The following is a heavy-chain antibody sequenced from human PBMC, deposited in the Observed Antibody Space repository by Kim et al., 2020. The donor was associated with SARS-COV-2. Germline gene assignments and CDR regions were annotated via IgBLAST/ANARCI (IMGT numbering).Heavy chain of an antibody. V-gene: IGHV3-7*01. CDR3: AAAGLDY. CDR1: GLSFSNYW. D-gene: IGHD6-13*01. Sequence: GGSLRLSCVASGLSFSNYWVSWARQAPGKGLEWVANTNQGGSAKFYVDSVKGRFTISRDNAKNSLYLQMNSLRAEDTAMYYCAAAGLDYWGHGTLVTVSS. CDR2: TNQGGSAK. J-gene: IGHJ4*01.